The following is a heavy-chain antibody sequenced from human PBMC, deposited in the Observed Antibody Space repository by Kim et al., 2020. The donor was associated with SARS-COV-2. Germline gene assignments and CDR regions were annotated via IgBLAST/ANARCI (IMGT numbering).Heavy chain of an antibody. D-gene: IGHD1-26*01. CDR3: AREYTTSFTRAFDI. J-gene: IGHJ3*02. V-gene: IGHV3-74*01. Sequence: EDSVKGRFTISRDSAKNTLYLQMNILRAEDTAVYFCAREYTTSFTRAFDIWGQGTVVTVSS.